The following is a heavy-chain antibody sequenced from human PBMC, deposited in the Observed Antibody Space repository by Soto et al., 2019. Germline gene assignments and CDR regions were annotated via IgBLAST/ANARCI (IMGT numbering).Heavy chain of an antibody. CDR1: GYTFTSYD. D-gene: IGHD6-6*01. Sequence: VASVKVSCKASGYTFTSYDINWVRQATGQGLEWMGWMNPNSGNTGYAQKFQGRVTMTRNTSISTAYMELSSLRSEDTAVYYCARGLRKQLVRGMYWFDPWAREPWSPSPQ. CDR3: ARGLRKQLVRGMYWFDP. CDR2: MNPNSGNT. V-gene: IGHV1-8*01. J-gene: IGHJ5*02.